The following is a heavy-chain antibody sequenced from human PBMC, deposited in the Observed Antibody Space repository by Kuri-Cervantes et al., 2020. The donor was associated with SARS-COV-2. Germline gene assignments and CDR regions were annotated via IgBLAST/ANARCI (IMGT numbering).Heavy chain of an antibody. Sequence: GESLKVSCGASGFSFSVYVMNWVRQAPGKGLEWISFITSSGDKNYYTDSVKGRFTISRDNAINSLFLQMNSLRFEDTAVYYCAGWKYCGGDCYPGYYFDYWGQGTLVTVSS. J-gene: IGHJ4*02. D-gene: IGHD2-21*01. CDR1: GFSFSVYV. V-gene: IGHV3-48*03. CDR3: AGWKYCGGDCYPGYYFDY. CDR2: ITSSGDKN.